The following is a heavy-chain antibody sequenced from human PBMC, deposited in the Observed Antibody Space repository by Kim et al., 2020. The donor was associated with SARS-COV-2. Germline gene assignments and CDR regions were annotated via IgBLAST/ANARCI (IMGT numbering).Heavy chain of an antibody. D-gene: IGHD3-10*01. V-gene: IGHV1-69*04. CDR2: IIPILGIA. J-gene: IGHJ6*02. CDR3: ARVVTMVRGGLYYYYGMDV. CDR1: GGTFSSYA. Sequence: SVKVSCKASGGTFSSYAISWVRQAPGQGLEWMGRIIPILGIANYAQKFQGRVTITADKSTSTAYMELSSLRSEDTAVYYCARVVTMVRGGLYYYYGMDVWGQGTTVTVSS.